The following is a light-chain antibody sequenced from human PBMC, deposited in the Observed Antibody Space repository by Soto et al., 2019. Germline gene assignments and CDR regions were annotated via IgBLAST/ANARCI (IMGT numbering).Light chain of an antibody. Sequence: QSALTQPASVSASPGQSITISCTGTSSDVGGYTLVSWYQQHPGKAPKLMIYEVSKRPSGVSNRFSGSKSGNTASLTISGLQAEDEADYYFCSYAPGTTWVFGGGTKLTVL. CDR2: EVS. V-gene: IGLV2-23*02. CDR3: CSYAPGTTWV. CDR1: SSDVGGYTL. J-gene: IGLJ3*02.